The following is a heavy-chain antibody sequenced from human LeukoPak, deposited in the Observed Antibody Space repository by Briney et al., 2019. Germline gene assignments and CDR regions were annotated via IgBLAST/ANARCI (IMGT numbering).Heavy chain of an antibody. CDR3: AREPRCSGGSCYSHAFDI. J-gene: IGHJ3*02. V-gene: IGHV1-46*01. Sequence: ASVKVSCKASGYTFTGYYMHWVRQAPGQGLEWMGIINPSGGSTSYAQKFQGRVTMTRDMSTSTVYMELSSLRSEDTAVYYCAREPRCSGGSCYSHAFDIWGQGTMVTVSS. CDR2: INPSGGST. D-gene: IGHD2-15*01. CDR1: GYTFTGYY.